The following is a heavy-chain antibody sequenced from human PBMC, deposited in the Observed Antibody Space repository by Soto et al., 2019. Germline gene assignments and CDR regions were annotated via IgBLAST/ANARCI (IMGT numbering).Heavy chain of an antibody. J-gene: IGHJ5*02. CDR3: ARGFYDFGVP. D-gene: IGHD3-3*01. CDR2: INPIGGST. V-gene: IGHV1-46*01. CDR1: GYDFTSHY. Sequence: QVQLVQSGAEVKKPGASVKVSCKASGYDFTSHYMHWVRQAPGQGLEWMGIINPIGGSTNYAQKFQGRVTMTRDTSTSTVYMELSSLRSEDTDVYYCARGFYDFGVPWGQGTLVTVSS.